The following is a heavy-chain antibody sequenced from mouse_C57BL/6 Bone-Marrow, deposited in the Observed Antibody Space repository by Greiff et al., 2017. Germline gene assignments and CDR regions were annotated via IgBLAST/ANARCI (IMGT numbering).Heavy chain of an antibody. Sequence: QVQLKESGAELVRPGTSVKVSCKASGYAFTNYLIEWVKQRPGQGLEWIGVINPGSGGTNYNEKFKGKATLTADKASSTAYMQLSSLTSEDSAVYFCARSSGSSVDYWGQGTTLTVSS. CDR2: INPGSGGT. V-gene: IGHV1-54*01. J-gene: IGHJ2*01. CDR3: ARSSGSSVDY. CDR1: GYAFTNYL.